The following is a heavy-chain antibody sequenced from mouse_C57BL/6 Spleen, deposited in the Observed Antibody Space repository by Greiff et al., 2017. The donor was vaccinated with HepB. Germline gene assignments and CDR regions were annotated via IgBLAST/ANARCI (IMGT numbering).Heavy chain of an antibody. J-gene: IGHJ2*01. CDR2: ISSGSSTI. V-gene: IGHV5-17*01. CDR1: GFTFSDYG. CDR3: ARPHYYGSPYLDY. D-gene: IGHD1-1*01. Sequence: DVKLVESGGGLVKPGGSLKLSCAASGFTFSDYGMHWVRQAPEKGLEWVAYISSGSSTIYYADTVKGRFTISRDNAKNTLFLQMTSLRSEDTAMYYCARPHYYGSPYLDYWGQGTTLTVSS.